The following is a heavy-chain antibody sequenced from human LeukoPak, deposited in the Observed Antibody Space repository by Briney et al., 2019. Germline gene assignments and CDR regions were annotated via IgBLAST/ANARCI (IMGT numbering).Heavy chain of an antibody. CDR3: AKDLRRGYSSGWYDY. CDR2: ISGSGGHT. D-gene: IGHD6-19*01. J-gene: IGHJ4*02. CDR1: GFTFSSYS. Sequence: GGSLRLSCAASGFTFSSYSMNWVRQAPGKGLEWVSSISGSGGHTNYADSVKGRFTISRDNSENTLSLQMNSLRAEDTAVYYCAKDLRRGYSSGWYDYWGQGTLVTVSS. V-gene: IGHV3-23*01.